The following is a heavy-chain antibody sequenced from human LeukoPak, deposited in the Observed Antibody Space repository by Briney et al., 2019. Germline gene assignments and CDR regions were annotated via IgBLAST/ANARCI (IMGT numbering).Heavy chain of an antibody. CDR3: GGSSGYTYYFDY. CDR2: IIPIFGTA. D-gene: IGHD3-22*01. J-gene: IGHJ4*02. Sequence: GASVKVSCKASGGTFSSYAISWVRQAPGQGLEWMGGIIPIFGTANYAQKFQGRVTITADESTSTAYMELSSLRSEDTAVYYCGGSSGYTYYFDYWGQGTLVTVSS. CDR1: GGTFSSYA. V-gene: IGHV1-69*01.